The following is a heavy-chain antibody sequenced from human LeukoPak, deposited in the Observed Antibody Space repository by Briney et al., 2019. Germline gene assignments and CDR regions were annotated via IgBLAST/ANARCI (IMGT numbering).Heavy chain of an antibody. Sequence: GGSLRLSCAASGFTFSRYWMHWVRHAPGKGLVWVSRINSDGSSTSYADSVKGRFTISRDNAKNTLYLQMISLRAEDTAVYYCARAYSDSSGYYPPYFDCWGQGTLVTVSS. CDR3: ARAYSDSSGYYPPYFDC. D-gene: IGHD3-22*01. J-gene: IGHJ4*02. V-gene: IGHV3-74*01. CDR2: INSDGSST. CDR1: GFTFSRYW.